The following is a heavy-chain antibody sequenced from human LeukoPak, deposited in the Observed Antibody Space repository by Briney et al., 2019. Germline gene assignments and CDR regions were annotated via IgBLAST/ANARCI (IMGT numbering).Heavy chain of an antibody. D-gene: IGHD6-19*01. J-gene: IGHJ1*01. Sequence: GGSLRLSCAASGFTFSNYAMSWVRQAPGKGLEWVSVISGDGGSTSYADSVKGRFTISRDDSKDTLYLQMNGLRAGDTATYYCAKHGYSSGWPQVPSQHWGQGTLVTVSS. CDR2: ISGDGGST. CDR1: GFTFSNYA. V-gene: IGHV3-23*01. CDR3: AKHGYSSGWPQVPSQH.